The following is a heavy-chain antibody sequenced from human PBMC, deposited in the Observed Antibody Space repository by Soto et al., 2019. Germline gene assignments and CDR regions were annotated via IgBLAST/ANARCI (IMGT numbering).Heavy chain of an antibody. Sequence: LRLSCAASGFTFSSYSMNWVRQAPGKGLEGVSSISSSSSYIYYADSVKGRFTISRDNAKNSLYLQRNSLRAEYTAVYYCAHSIRAVAGYFDYWGQGTLVTVSS. V-gene: IGHV3-21*04. D-gene: IGHD6-19*01. J-gene: IGHJ4*02. CDR2: ISSSSSYI. CDR3: AHSIRAVAGYFDY. CDR1: GFTFSSYS.